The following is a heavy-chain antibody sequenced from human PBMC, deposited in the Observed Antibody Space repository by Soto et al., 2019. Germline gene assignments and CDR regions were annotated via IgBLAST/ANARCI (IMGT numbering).Heavy chain of an antibody. CDR3: SCHEGWGDYDFWSTPYYYGMDV. Sequence: GESLKISCKGSGYSFTSYWIGWVRQMPGKGLEWMGIIYPGDSDTRYSPSFQGQVTISADKSISTAYLQWSSLKASDTAMYSCSCHEGWGDYDFWSTPYYYGMDVWGQGTTVTVSS. V-gene: IGHV5-51*01. D-gene: IGHD3-3*01. CDR1: GYSFTSYW. CDR2: IYPGDSDT. J-gene: IGHJ6*02.